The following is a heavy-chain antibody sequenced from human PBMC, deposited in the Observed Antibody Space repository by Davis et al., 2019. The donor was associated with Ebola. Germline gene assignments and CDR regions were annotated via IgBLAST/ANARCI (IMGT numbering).Heavy chain of an antibody. V-gene: IGHV3-23*01. Sequence: GESLKISCAASGFIFRSYVMSWVRQAPGKGLEWVSTLGTSADTYYADSVKGRFTISRDNSRNTLYLQMNGLRVEDTAVYYCAKEKTTVTTFWYFDLWGRGTLVTVSS. D-gene: IGHD4-17*01. CDR2: LGTSADT. CDR3: AKEKTTVTTFWYFDL. CDR1: GFIFRSYV. J-gene: IGHJ2*01.